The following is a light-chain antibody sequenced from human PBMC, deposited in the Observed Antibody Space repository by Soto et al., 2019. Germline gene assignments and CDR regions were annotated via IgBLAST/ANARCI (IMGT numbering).Light chain of an antibody. J-gene: IGKJ1*01. V-gene: IGKV1-9*01. CDR3: QQLNIYPPWT. CDR1: QGISSY. Sequence: DIQLTQSPSFLSASVGDRVTITCRASQGISSYLAWYQQKPGKAPKLLIYAASTLQSGVPSRFSGSGSVTEFTLTISSLQPEDFATYYCQQLNIYPPWTVGQGTKGEIK. CDR2: AAS.